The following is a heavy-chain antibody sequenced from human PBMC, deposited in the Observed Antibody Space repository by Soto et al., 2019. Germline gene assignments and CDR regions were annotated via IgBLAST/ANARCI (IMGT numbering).Heavy chain of an antibody. CDR2: INSDGSST. D-gene: IGHD6-13*01. J-gene: IGHJ6*03. CDR1: GFTFSSYW. CDR3: ARDVSSWQYYYYYYMDV. V-gene: IGHV3-74*01. Sequence: EVQLVESGGGLVQPGGSLRLSCAASGFTFSSYWMHWVRQAPGKGLVWVSRINSDGSSTSYADSVKGRFTISRDNAKNTLYLQMNSLRAEDTAVYYCARDVSSWQYYYYYYMDVWGKGTTVTVSS.